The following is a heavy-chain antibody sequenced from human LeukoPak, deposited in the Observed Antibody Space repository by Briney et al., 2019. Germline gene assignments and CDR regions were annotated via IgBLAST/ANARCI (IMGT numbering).Heavy chain of an antibody. CDR1: GGTFSSYA. CDR3: ARGRGGYDSGDFDY. CDR2: IIPILGIA. J-gene: IGHJ4*02. D-gene: IGHD5-12*01. V-gene: IGHV1-69*04. Sequence: SVKVSCKASGGTFSSYAISWVRRAPGQGLEWMGRIIPILGIANYAQKFQGRVTITADKSTSTAYMELSSLRSEDTAVYYCARGRGGYDSGDFDYWGQGTLVTVSS.